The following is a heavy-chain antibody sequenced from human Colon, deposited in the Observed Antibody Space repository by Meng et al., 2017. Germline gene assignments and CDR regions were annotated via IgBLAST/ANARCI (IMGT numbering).Heavy chain of an antibody. V-gene: IGHV3-23*01. CDR3: AKDFSSTWYKDY. D-gene: IGHD2-2*01. Sequence: VELLEVGGGLVRPGGSLRLSCAASGFTLSSNGMSWVRQAPGKGLEWVSSIRLGGGGTKYADSVQDRFTISRDDSKNTLYLQMNSLSAEDTAIYYCAKDFSSTWYKDYWGQGTLVTVSS. CDR2: IRLGGGGT. J-gene: IGHJ4*02. CDR1: GFTLSSNG.